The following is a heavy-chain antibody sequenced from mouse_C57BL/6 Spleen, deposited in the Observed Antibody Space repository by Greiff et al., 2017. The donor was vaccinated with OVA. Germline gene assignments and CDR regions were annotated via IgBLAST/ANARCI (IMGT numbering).Heavy chain of an antibody. J-gene: IGHJ3*01. D-gene: IGHD3-3*01. Sequence: EVQVVESGGGLVQPGGSRKLSCPASGFTFSSFGMHWVRQAPEKGLEWVAYISSGSSTIYYADTVKGRFTISRDNPKNTLFLQMTSLRSEDTAMYYCAREGPRFAYWGQGTLVTVSA. CDR3: AREGPRFAY. V-gene: IGHV5-17*02. CDR1: GFTFSSFG. CDR2: ISSGSSTI.